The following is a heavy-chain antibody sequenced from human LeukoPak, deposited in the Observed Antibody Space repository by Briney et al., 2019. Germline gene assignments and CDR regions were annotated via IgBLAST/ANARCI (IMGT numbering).Heavy chain of an antibody. CDR2: ITSGSSYI. V-gene: IGHV3-21*04. CDR1: GFTFSSYN. D-gene: IGHD7-27*01. Sequence: GGSLKLSCAASGFTFSSYNMNWVRQAPGKGLEWVSSITSGSSYIYYADSVKGRFTISRDNAKNSLYLQMNSLRAEDTALYYCARGLRHGDDAFDIWGQGTMVTVSS. CDR3: ARGLRHGDDAFDI. J-gene: IGHJ3*02.